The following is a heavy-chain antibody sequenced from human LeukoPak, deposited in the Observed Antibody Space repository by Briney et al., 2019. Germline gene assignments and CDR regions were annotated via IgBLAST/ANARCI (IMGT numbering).Heavy chain of an antibody. CDR1: GFTFSSYG. CDR3: AKDLSIVVVTAILFDY. D-gene: IGHD2-21*02. CDR2: ISGSGGST. V-gene: IGHV3-23*01. J-gene: IGHJ4*02. Sequence: PGGSLRLSCAASGFTFSSYGMSWVRQAPGKGLEWVSAISGSGGSTYYADSVKGRFTISRDNSKNTLYLQMNSLRAEDTAVYYCAKDLSIVVVTAILFDYWGQGTLVTVSS.